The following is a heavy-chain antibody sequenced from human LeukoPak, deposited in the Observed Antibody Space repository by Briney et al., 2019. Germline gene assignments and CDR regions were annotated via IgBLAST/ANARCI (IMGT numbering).Heavy chain of an antibody. D-gene: IGHD6-13*01. CDR1: GGSISSYY. V-gene: IGHV4-4*07. CDR3: ASPHDSSTNDAFDI. CDR2: IYTSGST. Sequence: PSETLSLTCTVSGGSISSYYWSWIRQPAGKGLEWIGRIYTSGSTNYNPSLKSRVTMSVDTSKNQFSLKLSSVTAADTAVYYCASPHDSSTNDAFDIWGQGTMVTVSS. J-gene: IGHJ3*02.